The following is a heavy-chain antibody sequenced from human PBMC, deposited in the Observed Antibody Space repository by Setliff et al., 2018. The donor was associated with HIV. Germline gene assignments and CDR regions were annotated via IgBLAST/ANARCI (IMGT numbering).Heavy chain of an antibody. D-gene: IGHD1-26*01. V-gene: IGHV4-61*02. CDR2: IYSSGST. CDR1: GGSISSGSHY. Sequence: PSETLSLTCTVSGGSISSGSHYWNWVRQSAGKGLEWIGRIYSSGSTNYNPSLNSRVSISVDTSKNQFSLKLNSVTAADTAVYFCAGDKGGTYDGMYYYYYMDVWGKGTTVTVSS. CDR3: AGDKGGTYDGMYYYYYMDV. J-gene: IGHJ6*03.